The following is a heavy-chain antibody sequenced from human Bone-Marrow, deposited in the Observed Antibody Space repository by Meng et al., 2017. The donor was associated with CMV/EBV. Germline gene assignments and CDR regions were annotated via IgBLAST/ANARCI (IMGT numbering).Heavy chain of an antibody. CDR2: ISSRGSYI. CDR3: AREAVAGLGSDY. CDR1: GFSFSDSS. J-gene: IGHJ4*02. D-gene: IGHD6-19*01. Sequence: GESLKISCAASGFSFSDSSMNWVRQAPGKRPEWVSSISSRGSYIYYADSLKGRITISRDNAKNSLYLQMNSLRAEDTAVYYCAREAVAGLGSDYWGQGTLVTVSS. V-gene: IGHV3-21*01.